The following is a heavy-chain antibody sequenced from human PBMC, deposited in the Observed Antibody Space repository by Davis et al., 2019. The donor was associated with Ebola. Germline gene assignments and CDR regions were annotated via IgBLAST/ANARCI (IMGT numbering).Heavy chain of an antibody. D-gene: IGHD2-15*01. Sequence: GESLKTSCAASGFTFSSYAMSWVRQAPGKGLEWVSGISASGGSTYYAESVKGRFTISRDNSKNTLHLQMNSLRAEDTAVYHCAKCSGGSCYSGQWYFDYWGQGTLVTVSS. CDR3: AKCSGGSCYSGQWYFDY. V-gene: IGHV3-23*01. CDR2: ISASGGST. CDR1: GFTFSSYA. J-gene: IGHJ4*02.